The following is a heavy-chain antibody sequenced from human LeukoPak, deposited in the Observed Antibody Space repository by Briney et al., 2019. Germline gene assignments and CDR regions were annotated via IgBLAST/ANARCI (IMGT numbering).Heavy chain of an antibody. CDR2: ISYDGSNK. CDR3: ARQHSSGWYRTGKNWFDP. CDR1: GFTFSSYA. V-gene: IGHV3-30-3*01. D-gene: IGHD6-19*01. J-gene: IGHJ5*02. Sequence: PGRSLRLSCAASGFTFSSYAMHWVRQAPGKGLEWVAVISYDGSNKYYADSVKGRFTISRDNSKNTLYLQMNSLRAEDTAVYYCARQHSSGWYRTGKNWFDPWGQGTLVTVSS.